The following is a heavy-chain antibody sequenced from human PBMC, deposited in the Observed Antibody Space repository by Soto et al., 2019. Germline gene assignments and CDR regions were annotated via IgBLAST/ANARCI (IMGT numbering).Heavy chain of an antibody. CDR3: ACHSTVTPHWYYYYGMDV. CDR2: IYPGDSDT. D-gene: IGHD4-17*01. CDR1: GYSFTSYW. J-gene: IGHJ6*02. V-gene: IGHV5-51*03. Sequence: PGESLKIYCKGSGYSFTSYWIGWVRQMRGKGLEWMGIIYPGDSDTRYSTSFQGQVTISADKSISTAYTQWSSLKASNTAMYYWACHSTVTPHWYYYYGMDVWGQGTAVTVSS.